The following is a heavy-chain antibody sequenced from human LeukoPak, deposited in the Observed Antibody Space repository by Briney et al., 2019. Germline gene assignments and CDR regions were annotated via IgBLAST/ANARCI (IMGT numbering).Heavy chain of an antibody. CDR3: ARSGAAAETDY. V-gene: IGHV3-30-3*01. Sequence: GGSLRLSCAASGFTFSSYAMHWVRQAPGKGLEWVAVISYDGSNKYYADSVKGRFTISRDSSKNTLYLQMNSLRAEDTAVYYCARSGAAAETDYWGQGTLVTVSS. J-gene: IGHJ4*02. D-gene: IGHD6-13*01. CDR1: GFTFSSYA. CDR2: ISYDGSNK.